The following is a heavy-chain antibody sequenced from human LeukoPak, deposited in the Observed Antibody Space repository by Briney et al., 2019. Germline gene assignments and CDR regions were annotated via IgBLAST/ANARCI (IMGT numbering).Heavy chain of an antibody. D-gene: IGHD6-19*01. V-gene: IGHV3-30-3*01. CDR2: ISYDGSNK. CDR3: AKDGRIAVADALGY. J-gene: IGHJ4*02. Sequence: GGSLRLSCAASGFTFSSYAMHWVRQAPGKGLEWVAVISYDGSNKYYADSVKGRFTISRDNSKNTLYLQMNSLRAEDTAVYYCAKDGRIAVADALGYWGQGTLVTVSS. CDR1: GFTFSSYA.